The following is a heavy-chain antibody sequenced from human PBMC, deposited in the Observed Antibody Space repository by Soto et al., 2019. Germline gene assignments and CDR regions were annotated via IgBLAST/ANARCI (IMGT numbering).Heavy chain of an antibody. CDR3: AXXXXXXXTAFDI. J-gene: IGHJ3*02. V-gene: IGHV4-31*03. CDR2: IYYSGST. Sequence: QVQLQESGPGLVKPSQTLSLTCTVSGGSISSGGYYWSRIRQHPGKGLEWIGNIYYSGSTYYNPSLKSRVTISVDTSKNQFSLKLSSVTAADTAVXXCAXXXXXXXTAFDIWGQGTMVTVSS. CDR1: GGSISSGGYY.